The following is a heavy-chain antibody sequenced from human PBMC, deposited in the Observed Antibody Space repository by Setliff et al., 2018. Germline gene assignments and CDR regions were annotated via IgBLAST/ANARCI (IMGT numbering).Heavy chain of an antibody. CDR2: IYHSGNT. D-gene: IGHD1-1*01. J-gene: IGHJ4*02. Sequence: TLSLTCNVSGDSISSTYHWGWIRQSPGKGLEWIGTIYHSGNTYYNPSLNSRLTISVDTSKNQFSLRLTSVTAADTAIYYCARARNTQNGFFDYWSQGTLVTVSS. CDR1: GDSISSTYH. V-gene: IGHV4-38-2*02. CDR3: ARARNTQNGFFDY.